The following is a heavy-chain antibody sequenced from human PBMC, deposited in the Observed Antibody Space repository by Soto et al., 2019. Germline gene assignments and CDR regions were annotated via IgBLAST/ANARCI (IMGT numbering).Heavy chain of an antibody. CDR1: ESTVRRDW. CDR2: TNQDGSEK. Sequence: EVHLVESGGGLVQTGGSLRLSCAISESTVRRDWMNWVRQAPGKGLEWVAHTNQDGSEKYYVDSVKGRFTITRDNVKNPLYFQMNSLRVGDTAMYYCSGGVGDAFWGQGTLVTVSS. V-gene: IGHV3-7*04. CDR3: SGGVGDAF. J-gene: IGHJ4*02. D-gene: IGHD1-26*01.